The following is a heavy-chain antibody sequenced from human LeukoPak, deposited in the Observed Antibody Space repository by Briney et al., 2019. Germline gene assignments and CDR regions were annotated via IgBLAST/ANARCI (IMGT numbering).Heavy chain of an antibody. CDR3: ASITMVRGVKSY. CDR2: ISGSGGST. CDR1: GFTFSSYA. J-gene: IGHJ4*02. Sequence: GGSLRLSCAASGFTFSSYAMSWVRQAPGKGLEWVSAISGSGGSTYYADSVKGRFTISRDNSKNTLYLQMNSLRAEDTAVYYCASITMVRGVKSYWGQGTLVTVSS. V-gene: IGHV3-23*01. D-gene: IGHD3-10*01.